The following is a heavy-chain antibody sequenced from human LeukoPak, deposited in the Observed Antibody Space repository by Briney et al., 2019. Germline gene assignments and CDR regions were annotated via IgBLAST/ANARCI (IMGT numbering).Heavy chain of an antibody. CDR1: GFTFKSYA. V-gene: IGHV3-23*01. J-gene: IGHJ5*02. Sequence: AGSLRLSCAASGFTFKSYAMSWVRQAPGKGLEWVSGISGSGDSTYYADSVKGRFTISRDNSKNTLYLQMNSLRAEDTALYYCAKGHLAVASWGQGSLVTVSS. D-gene: IGHD6-19*01. CDR3: AKGHLAVAS. CDR2: ISGSGDST.